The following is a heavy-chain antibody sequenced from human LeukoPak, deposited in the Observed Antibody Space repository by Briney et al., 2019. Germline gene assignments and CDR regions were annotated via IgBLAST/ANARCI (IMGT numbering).Heavy chain of an antibody. J-gene: IGHJ3*02. Sequence: GSSVKVSCKASGGTFSSYAISWVRQAPGQGLEWMGGIIPIFGTANYAQKFQGRVTITTDESTSTAYMELSSLRSEDTAVYYCARGGDGKHQDDAFDIWGQGTMVTVSS. CDR3: ARGGDGKHQDDAFDI. V-gene: IGHV1-69*05. D-gene: IGHD5-24*01. CDR2: IIPIFGTA. CDR1: GGTFSSYA.